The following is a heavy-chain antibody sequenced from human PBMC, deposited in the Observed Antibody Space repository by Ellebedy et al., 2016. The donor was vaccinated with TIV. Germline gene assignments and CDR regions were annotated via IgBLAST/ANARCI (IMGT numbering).Heavy chain of an antibody. D-gene: IGHD2-2*01. CDR2: FSGRGGII. V-gene: IGHV3-11*01. Sequence: GGSLRLSXAASGFSFSDYYMNWVRQVPGKRLEWISYFSGRGGIISYADSVKGRFTISRDNAQDTLFLHMSSLRAEDSAVYYCARDLLQYHFDHWGQGTQVTVSS. CDR3: ARDLLQYHFDH. J-gene: IGHJ4*02. CDR1: GFSFSDYY.